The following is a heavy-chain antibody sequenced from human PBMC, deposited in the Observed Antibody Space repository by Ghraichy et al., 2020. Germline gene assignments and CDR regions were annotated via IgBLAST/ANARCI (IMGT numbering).Heavy chain of an antibody. J-gene: IGHJ4*02. D-gene: IGHD3-22*01. CDR1: GYTFTSYG. Sequence: AAVKVSCKASGYTFTSYGISWVRQGPGQGLEWMGWISAYNGNTNYAQKLQGRVTMTTDTSTSTAYMELRSLRSDDTAVYYCARIIRERTTYYYDSSGYYTHDYWGQGTLVTVSS. V-gene: IGHV1-18*01. CDR3: ARIIRERTTYYYDSSGYYTHDY. CDR2: ISAYNGNT.